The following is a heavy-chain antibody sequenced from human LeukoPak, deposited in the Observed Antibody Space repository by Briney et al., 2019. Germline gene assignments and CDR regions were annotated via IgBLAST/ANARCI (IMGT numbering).Heavy chain of an antibody. D-gene: IGHD1-26*01. Sequence: ASVKVSCEDSGSTFTVSYMHWVRQAPGQGLEWMGWINPNSGGTNYAQKFQGRVTMTRDTSISTAYMELSSLISDDTAVYYCARPLNSGAYPVDYWGQGTLVTVSS. V-gene: IGHV1-2*02. CDR3: ARPLNSGAYPVDY. J-gene: IGHJ4*02. CDR1: GSTFTVSY. CDR2: INPNSGGT.